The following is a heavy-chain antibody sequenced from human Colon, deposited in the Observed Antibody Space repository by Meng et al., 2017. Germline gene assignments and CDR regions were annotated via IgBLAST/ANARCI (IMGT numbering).Heavy chain of an antibody. CDR1: VGSFSSPSSS. Sequence: VQLTGSGPGLLRPSCTPSSTRTLYVGSFSSPSSSLSWYRQTPGKGLEWIGYVYYTGSANYNPSLKSRVTISVDTSKNPFSLNLTSVTAADTAVYYCARERLSSGWYGGRWFDPWGQGTLVTVSS. CDR3: ARERLSSGWYGGRWFDP. D-gene: IGHD6-19*01. V-gene: IGHV4-61*03. J-gene: IGHJ5*02. CDR2: VYYTGSA.